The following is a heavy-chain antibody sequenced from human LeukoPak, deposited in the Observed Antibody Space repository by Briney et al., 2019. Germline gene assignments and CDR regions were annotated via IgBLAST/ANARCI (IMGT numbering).Heavy chain of an antibody. CDR3: ASSKWFYFDS. D-gene: IGHD3-22*01. CDR2: TGSSTI. CDR1: QFTFRNYE. J-gene: IGHJ4*02. V-gene: IGHV3-48*03. Sequence: GESLRLSCTTSQFTFRNYEVNWVRQAPGKGLEWISFTGSSTIQYADSVTGRFTISRDNAKNSLYLQMNSLRVEDTAVYYCASSKWFYFDSWGQGTLVTVSS.